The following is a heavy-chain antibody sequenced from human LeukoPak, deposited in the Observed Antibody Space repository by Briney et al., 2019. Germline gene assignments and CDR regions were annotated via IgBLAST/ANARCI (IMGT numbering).Heavy chain of an antibody. CDR3: ARVFGGSYYTPTDWYFDL. Sequence: SVKVSCKASGYDFLQYYIHWVRQAPGQGLEWMGGIIPIFGTANYAQKFQGRVTITADESTSTAYMELRSLRSDDTAVYYCARVFGGSYYTPTDWYFDLWGRGTLVTVSS. D-gene: IGHD1-26*01. J-gene: IGHJ2*01. V-gene: IGHV1-69*13. CDR1: GYDFLQYY. CDR2: IIPIFGTA.